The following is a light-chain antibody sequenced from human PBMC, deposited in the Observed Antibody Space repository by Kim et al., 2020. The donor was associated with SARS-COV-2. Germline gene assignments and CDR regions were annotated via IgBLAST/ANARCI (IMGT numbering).Light chain of an antibody. CDR3: QSYDSSLSGWV. V-gene: IGLV1-40*01. J-gene: IGLJ3*02. CDR2: RNN. CDR1: SSNIGSGYD. Sequence: RVTITGTETSSNIGSGYDVHWYQQLPGTAPKLLIFRNNNRPSGVPDRFSGSKSDTSASLAITGLQAEDEADYYCQSYDSSLSGWVFGGGTKLTVL.